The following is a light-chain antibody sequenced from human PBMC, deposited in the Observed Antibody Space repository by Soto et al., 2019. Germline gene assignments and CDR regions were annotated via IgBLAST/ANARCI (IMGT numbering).Light chain of an antibody. CDR2: EVS. J-gene: IGLJ2*01. V-gene: IGLV2-8*01. CDR3: SSYAGSKVV. Sequence: QSALTQPPSASGSPGQSVTISCTGTSSDDGGYNYVSWYQQHPGKAPKLMIYEVSKRPSGVPDRFSGSKSGNTASLTVSGLQAEDEADYYCSSYAGSKVVFGGGTKLTVL. CDR1: SSDDGGYNY.